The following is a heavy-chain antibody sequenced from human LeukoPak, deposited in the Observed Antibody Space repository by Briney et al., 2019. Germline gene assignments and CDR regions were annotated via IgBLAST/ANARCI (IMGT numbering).Heavy chain of an antibody. J-gene: IGHJ5*02. CDR2: INPSGSST. Sequence: ASVKVSCKASGYSFTSHYMHLVRQAPGQGLEWMGLINPSGSSTLYAQKFQGRVTMTRDMSTTTDYMELSSLRSEDTAVYYCARDNSVGDIAWWFDPWGQGTLVTVSS. V-gene: IGHV1-46*01. CDR3: ARDNSVGDIAWWFDP. D-gene: IGHD3-16*02. CDR1: GYSFTSHY.